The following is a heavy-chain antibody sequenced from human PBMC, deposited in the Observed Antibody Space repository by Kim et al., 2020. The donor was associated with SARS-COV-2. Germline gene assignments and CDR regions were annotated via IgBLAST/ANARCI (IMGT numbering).Heavy chain of an antibody. CDR2: ITYDGSNT. V-gene: IGHV3-74*01. J-gene: IGHJ4*02. CDR3: ARIIGGDSFDY. CDR1: GFTFSSYW. Sequence: GGSLRLSCAASGFTFSSYWMHWVRQAPGKGLVWVARITYDGSNTHYADSVKGRFTISRDNSKNTLYLQMNSLRAEDTAVYYCARIIGGDSFDYYGQG. D-gene: IGHD3-10*01.